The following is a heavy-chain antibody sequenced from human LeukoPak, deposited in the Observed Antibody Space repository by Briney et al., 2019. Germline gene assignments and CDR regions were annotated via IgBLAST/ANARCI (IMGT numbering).Heavy chain of an antibody. D-gene: IGHD3-22*01. CDR2: IYSGGST. Sequence: PGGSLRLSCTVSRFTVSSNSMSWVRPAPGKGLEWVSFIYSGGSTHNSDSVKGRFTISRDNSKNTLYLQMNSLRAEDTAVYYCARRAGDYSHPYDYWGQGTLVTVSS. CDR1: RFTVSSNS. J-gene: IGHJ4*02. CDR3: ARRAGDYSHPYDY. V-gene: IGHV3-53*01.